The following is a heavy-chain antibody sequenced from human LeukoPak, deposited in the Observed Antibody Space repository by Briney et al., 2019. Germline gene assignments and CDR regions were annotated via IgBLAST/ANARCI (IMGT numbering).Heavy chain of an antibody. CDR3: AKTKGTTVVTSFDY. J-gene: IGHJ4*02. CDR2: ISGSGGST. Sequence: TGGSLRLSCAASGFTFSSYAMSWVRQAPGKGLEWVSGISGSGGSTYYADSVKGRFTISRDNSENTLYLQMNSLRAEDTAVYYCAKTKGTTVVTSFDYWGQGTLVTVSS. D-gene: IGHD4-23*01. CDR1: GFTFSSYA. V-gene: IGHV3-23*01.